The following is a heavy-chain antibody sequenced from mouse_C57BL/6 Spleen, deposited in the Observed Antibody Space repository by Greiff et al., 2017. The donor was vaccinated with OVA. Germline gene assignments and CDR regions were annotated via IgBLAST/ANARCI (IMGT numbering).Heavy chain of an antibody. CDR3: ARGDGSRFDY. V-gene: IGHV1-59*01. Sequence: VQLQQPGAELVRPGTSVKLSCKASGYTFTSYWMHWVKQRPGQGLEWIGVIDPSDSYTNYNQKFKGKATLTVDTSSSTAYMQLSSLTSEDSAVYYCARGDGSRFDYWGQGTTLTVSS. CDR2: IDPSDSYT. D-gene: IGHD1-1*01. J-gene: IGHJ2*01. CDR1: GYTFTSYW.